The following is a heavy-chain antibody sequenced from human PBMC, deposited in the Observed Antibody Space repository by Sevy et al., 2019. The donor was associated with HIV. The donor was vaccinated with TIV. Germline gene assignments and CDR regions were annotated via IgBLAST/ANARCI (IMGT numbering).Heavy chain of an antibody. J-gene: IGHJ4*02. Sequence: GGSLRLSCVASGFTFRSYTMKWVRQAPGKGLECVSSISSSGSYIYYADSVKGRFTISRDDAKNSLYLQMNPLRAEDAALYYCARVRPYDTRDFDYWGQGTLVTVSS. V-gene: IGHV3-21*01. CDR2: ISSSGSYI. D-gene: IGHD3-22*01. CDR1: GFTFRSYT. CDR3: ARVRPYDTRDFDY.